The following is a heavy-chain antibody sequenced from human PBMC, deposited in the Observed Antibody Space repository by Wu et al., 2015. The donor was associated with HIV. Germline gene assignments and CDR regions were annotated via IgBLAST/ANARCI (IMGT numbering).Heavy chain of an antibody. CDR2: IIPPFPTV. Sequence: QVQLVQSGAQVKKPESSLKVSCKASGGTFNHYGINWVRQAPGHGLEWMGRIIPPFPTVHYAQHFQGRLTLSADESTNTAYMELTSLRSDDTAVYYCASNFRDMWSIGLPHWGQGTLVSVYS. CDR3: ASNFRDMWSIGLPH. CDR1: GGTFNHYG. V-gene: IGHV1-69*13. D-gene: IGHD2-8*02. J-gene: IGHJ1*01.